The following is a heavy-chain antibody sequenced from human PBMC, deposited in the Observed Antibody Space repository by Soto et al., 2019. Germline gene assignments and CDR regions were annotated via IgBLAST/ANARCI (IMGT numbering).Heavy chain of an antibody. CDR3: AKDSGGGYDYIWGSYRQFDY. J-gene: IGHJ4*02. CDR2: ISWNSGSI. V-gene: IGHV3-9*01. CDR1: GFTFDDYA. Sequence: GGSLRLSCAASGFTFDDYAMHWVRQAPGKGLEWVSGISWNSGSIGYADSVKGRFTISRDNAKNSLYLQMNSLRAEDTALYYCAKDSGGGYDYIWGSYRQFDYWGQGTLVTVSS. D-gene: IGHD3-16*02.